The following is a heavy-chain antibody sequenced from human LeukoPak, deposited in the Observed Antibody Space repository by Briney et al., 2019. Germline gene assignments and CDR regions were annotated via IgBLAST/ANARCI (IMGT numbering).Heavy chain of an antibody. CDR1: GGSISSGGYY. CDR3: ARDSVEGYGSGSYYPPYYYYYGMDV. Sequence: SETLSLTCTVSGGSISSGGYYWSWIRQHPGKGLEWIGYIYYSGSTYYNPSLKSRVTISVDTSKNQFSLKLSSVTAADTAVYYCARDSVEGYGSGSYYPPYYYYYGMDVWGQGTTVTVSS. D-gene: IGHD3-10*01. J-gene: IGHJ6*02. V-gene: IGHV4-31*03. CDR2: IYYSGST.